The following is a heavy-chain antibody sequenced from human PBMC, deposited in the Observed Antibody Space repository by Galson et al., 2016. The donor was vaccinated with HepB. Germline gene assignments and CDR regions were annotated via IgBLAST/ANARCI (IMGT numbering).Heavy chain of an antibody. CDR1: GFTFSTSS. J-gene: IGHJ6*02. D-gene: IGHD5-12*01. CDR3: AKEKGMATDRLYYYYYAMDV. V-gene: IGHV3-48*02. CDR2: ISFKETIT. Sequence: SLRLSCATSGFTFSTSSMNWVRQAPGKGLEWVAYISFKETITSYADSVKGRFTVSRDNAENSLFLQMNSLRDEDTAVYYCAKEKGMATDRLYYYYYAMDVGGQGTTVTVSS.